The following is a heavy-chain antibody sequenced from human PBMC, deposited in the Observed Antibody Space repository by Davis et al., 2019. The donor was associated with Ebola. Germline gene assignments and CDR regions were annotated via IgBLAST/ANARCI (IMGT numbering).Heavy chain of an antibody. D-gene: IGHD4-17*01. CDR2: IYYSGST. Sequence: MPSETLSLTCTVSGGSISSGGYYWSWIRQHPGKGLEWIGYIYYSGSTNYNPSLKSRVTISVDTSKNQFSLKLSSVTAADTAVYYCAGSVTTLVYFDYWGQGTLVTVSS. CDR3: AGSVTTLVYFDY. J-gene: IGHJ4*02. V-gene: IGHV4-61*08. CDR1: GGSISSGGYY.